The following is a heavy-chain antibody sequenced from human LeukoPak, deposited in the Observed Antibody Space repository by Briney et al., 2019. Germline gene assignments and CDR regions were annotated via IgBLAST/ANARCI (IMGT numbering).Heavy chain of an antibody. V-gene: IGHV4-59*08. Sequence: SETLSLTCTVSGGSISSYYWSWIRQPPGKGLEWIGYIYYSGSTSYNPSLKSRVTISVDTSKKQFSLKLSSVTAADTAVFYCARHPITMDAFDIWGQGTMVTVSS. CDR3: ARHPITMDAFDI. D-gene: IGHD3-10*01. CDR2: IYYSGST. CDR1: GGSISSYY. J-gene: IGHJ3*02.